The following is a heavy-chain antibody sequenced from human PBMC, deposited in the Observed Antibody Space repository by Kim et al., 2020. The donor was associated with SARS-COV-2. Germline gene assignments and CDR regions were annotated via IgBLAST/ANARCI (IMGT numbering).Heavy chain of an antibody. CDR2: TA. J-gene: IGHJ4*02. Sequence: TANYDQKCQGRVTITAEESTSTAYMELSSLRSEDTAVYYCARGVVGALDYWGQGTLVTVSS. D-gene: IGHD1-26*01. CDR3: ARGVVGALDY. V-gene: IGHV1-69*01.